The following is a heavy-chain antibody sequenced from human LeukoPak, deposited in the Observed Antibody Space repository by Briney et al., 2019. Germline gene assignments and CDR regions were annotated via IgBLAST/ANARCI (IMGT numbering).Heavy chain of an antibody. CDR2: ISSSNSHI. V-gene: IGHV3-21*01. Sequence: PGGSLRLSCAASGFTFSSYAMNWVRQAPGKGLESVSSISSSNSHIYYADSVKGRFTISRDNAKNSLYLQMNSLRAEDTAVYYCARGFYSTSTSCSTGFDYWGQGALVTVSS. D-gene: IGHD2-2*01. J-gene: IGHJ4*02. CDR3: ARGFYSTSTSCSTGFDY. CDR1: GFTFSSYA.